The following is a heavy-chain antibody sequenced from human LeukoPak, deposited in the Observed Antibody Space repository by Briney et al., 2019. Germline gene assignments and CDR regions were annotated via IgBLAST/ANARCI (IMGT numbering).Heavy chain of an antibody. CDR2: ISFDEGSE. D-gene: IGHD5-12*01. CDR3: AKEVGYGSPYFDY. Sequence: GRSLRLSCAASGFTFSNYGMHWVRQAPGKGLEWVALISFDEGSEYYADSVKGRFSISRDNSKNTLYLQMNNARVDDTAVYYCAKEVGYGSPYFDYWGQGTLVTVSS. V-gene: IGHV3-30*18. J-gene: IGHJ4*02. CDR1: GFTFSNYG.